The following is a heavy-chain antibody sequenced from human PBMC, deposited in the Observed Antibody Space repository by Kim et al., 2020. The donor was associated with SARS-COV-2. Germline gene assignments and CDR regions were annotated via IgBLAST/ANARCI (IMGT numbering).Heavy chain of an antibody. V-gene: IGHV1-18*01. J-gene: IGHJ4*02. Sequence: ASVKVSCKASGYTFTSYGISWVRQAPGQGLEWMGWISAHNGNKKYAQKLQDRVTLTTDTSTSTAYMEPRSLRSDDTALYYCARDLAMYYYDSSISPTTFDSWGQGTLVTVSS. D-gene: IGHD3-22*01. CDR2: ISAHNGNK. CDR3: ARDLAMYYYDSSISPTTFDS. CDR1: GYTFTSYG.